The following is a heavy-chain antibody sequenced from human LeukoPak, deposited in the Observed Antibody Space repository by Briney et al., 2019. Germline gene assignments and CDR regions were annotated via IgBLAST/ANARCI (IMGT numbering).Heavy chain of an antibody. D-gene: IGHD3-3*01. J-gene: IGHJ6*02. CDR2: IYPGDSDT. CDR1: GYSFTSYW. Sequence: GESLKISCKGSGYSFTSYWIGWVRQLPGKGLEWMGIIYPGDSDTRYSPSFQGQVTISADKSISTAYLQWSSLKASDTAMYYCARLVGDFWSGAPHGYGMDVWGQGTTVTVSS. CDR3: ARLVGDFWSGAPHGYGMDV. V-gene: IGHV5-51*01.